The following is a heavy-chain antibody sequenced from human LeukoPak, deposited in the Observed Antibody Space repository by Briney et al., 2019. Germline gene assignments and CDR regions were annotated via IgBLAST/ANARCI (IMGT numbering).Heavy chain of an antibody. V-gene: IGHV5-51*01. CDR1: GYSFTSYW. Sequence: GESLKISCKGSGYSFTSYWIGWVRQMPGKGLEWMGIIYPGDSDTRYSPSFQGQVTISADKSISTAYLQWSSLKASDTAMYYCARRTRYCSGGSCYSDAFDIWGQGTMVTVSS. D-gene: IGHD2-15*01. CDR2: IYPGDSDT. J-gene: IGHJ3*02. CDR3: ARRTRYCSGGSCYSDAFDI.